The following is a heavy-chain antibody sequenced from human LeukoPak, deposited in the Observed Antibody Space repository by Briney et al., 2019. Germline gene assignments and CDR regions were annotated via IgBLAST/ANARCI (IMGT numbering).Heavy chain of an antibody. CDR2: IYYSGTT. Sequence: SETLSLTCTVSGGSISNGDYYWSWIRQTPGKGLEWIGYIYYSGTTYYNPSLKSRLTISLDTSKNQFSLKLISVTAADTAVYYCARAGTSVTTEFDYWGQGTLVTVSS. CDR3: ARAGTSVTTEFDY. J-gene: IGHJ4*02. V-gene: IGHV4-30-4*01. CDR1: GGSISNGDYY. D-gene: IGHD4-17*01.